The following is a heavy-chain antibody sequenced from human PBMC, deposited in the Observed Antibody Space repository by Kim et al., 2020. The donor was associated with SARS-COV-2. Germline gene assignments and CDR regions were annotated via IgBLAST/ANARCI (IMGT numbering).Heavy chain of an antibody. V-gene: IGHV4-31*02. J-gene: IGHJ5*02. Sequence: YNPSLKSRVTISVDTSKNQFSLKLSSVTAADTAVYYCARVMAGTGYWFDPXGQGTLVTVSS. D-gene: IGHD6-19*01. CDR3: ARVMAGTGYWFDP.